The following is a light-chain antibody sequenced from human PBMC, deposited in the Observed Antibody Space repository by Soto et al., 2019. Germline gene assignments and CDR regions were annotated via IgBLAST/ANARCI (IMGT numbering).Light chain of an antibody. Sequence: DIQMTQSPSTLSASVGDRVTITCRASQSISSWLAWYQQKPGKAPKLLIYDASSLESGVPSRFSGSGSGAEFTLTISSLQPDDFATYYCQQYNSYSLTFGGGTKVEIK. CDR2: DAS. CDR1: QSISSW. J-gene: IGKJ4*01. V-gene: IGKV1-5*01. CDR3: QQYNSYSLT.